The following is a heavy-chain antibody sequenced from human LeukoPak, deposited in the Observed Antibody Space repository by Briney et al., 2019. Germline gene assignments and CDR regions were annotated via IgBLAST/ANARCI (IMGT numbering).Heavy chain of an antibody. CDR2: IYHSGTT. J-gene: IGHJ4*02. Sequence: SETLSLTCAVSGGSISSRSYYWGWIRQPPGKGLEWIANIYHSGTTFSNPTLTRRVTMSLDTSRNQFSLRLFSVSVADTAVYYCARLNEGEQNFDYWGLGTLVTVSS. V-gene: IGHV4-39*07. CDR3: ARLNEGEQNFDY. D-gene: IGHD1/OR15-1a*01. CDR1: GGSISSRSYY.